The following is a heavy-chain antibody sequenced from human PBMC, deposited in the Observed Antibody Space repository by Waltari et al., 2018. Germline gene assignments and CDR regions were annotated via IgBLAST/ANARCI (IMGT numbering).Heavy chain of an antibody. Sequence: QVQLQQWGAGLLKPSETLSLTCAVYGGSFSGYYWSWTRQPPGKGLEWSGEINHSGSTNYNPSLKSRVTISVDTSKNQFSLKLSSVTAADTAVYYCARYRGYSYGFDYWGQGTLVTVSS. CDR2: INHSGST. CDR3: ARYRGYSYGFDY. CDR1: GGSFSGYY. V-gene: IGHV4-34*01. J-gene: IGHJ4*02. D-gene: IGHD5-18*01.